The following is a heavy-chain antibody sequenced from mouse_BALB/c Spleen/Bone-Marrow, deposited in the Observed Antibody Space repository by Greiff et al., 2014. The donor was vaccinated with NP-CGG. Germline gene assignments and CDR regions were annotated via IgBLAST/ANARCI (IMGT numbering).Heavy chain of an antibody. CDR1: GFNIKDTY. V-gene: IGHV14-3*02. CDR3: ARDYDYFFDY. CDR2: IDPANGNT. J-gene: IGHJ2*01. Sequence: EVQLQQSGAELVKPGASVKLSCTASGFNIKDTYMHWVKQRPEQGLKWIGWIDPANGNTKYDPNFQGKATITADTSSNTAYLQLSSLTSEDTAVYYCARDYDYFFDYWGQGTTLTVSS. D-gene: IGHD2-4*01.